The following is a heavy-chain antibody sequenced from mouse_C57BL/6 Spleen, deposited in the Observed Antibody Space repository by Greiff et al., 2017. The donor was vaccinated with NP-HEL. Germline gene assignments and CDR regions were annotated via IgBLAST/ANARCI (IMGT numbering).Heavy chain of an antibody. D-gene: IGHD1-1*01. CDR2: IDPNSGGT. CDR1: GYTFTSYW. CDR3: ARRIYYGSSYTDYYAMDY. J-gene: IGHJ4*01. V-gene: IGHV1-72*01. Sequence: VQLQQPGAELVKPGASVKLSCKASGYTFTSYWMHWVKQRPGRGLEWIGRIDPNSGGTKYNEKFKSKATLTVDKPSSTAYMQLSSLTSEDSAVYYCARRIYYGSSYTDYYAMDYWGQGTSVTVSS.